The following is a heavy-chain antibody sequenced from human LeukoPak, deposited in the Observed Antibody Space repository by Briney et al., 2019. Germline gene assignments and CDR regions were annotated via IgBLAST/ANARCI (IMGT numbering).Heavy chain of an antibody. J-gene: IGHJ4*02. CDR3: ARGRSGAGNPFDY. D-gene: IGHD2-8*02. CDR2: VNSVGSIT. V-gene: IGHV3-74*01. Sequence: PGASLRLSCEASAFTISTYWMHWVRQAPGKGLVWVSRVNSVGSITNYADSVKGRFTISRDNAKNTLDLQMNSLRTEDTALYYCARGRSGAGNPFDYWGQGILVTVLS. CDR1: AFTISTYW.